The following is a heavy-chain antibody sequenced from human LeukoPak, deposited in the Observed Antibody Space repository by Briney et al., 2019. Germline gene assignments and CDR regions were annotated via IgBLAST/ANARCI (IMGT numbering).Heavy chain of an antibody. CDR3: AKESFRGVLPYFDY. CDR1: GFTFSSYE. CDR2: ISSGGTTK. J-gene: IGHJ4*02. V-gene: IGHV3-48*03. D-gene: IGHD3-10*01. Sequence: GGSLRLSCAASGFTFSSYEMNWVRQAPGKGLEWVSYISSGGTTKYYADSVKGRFTISRDNARKSLYLQMNSLRAEDTAVYYCAKESFRGVLPYFDYWGQGTLVTVSS.